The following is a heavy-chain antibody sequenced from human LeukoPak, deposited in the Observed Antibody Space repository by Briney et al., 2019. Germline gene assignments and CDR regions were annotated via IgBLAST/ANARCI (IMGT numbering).Heavy chain of an antibody. CDR2: IYYSGST. CDR1: GGSISSYY. J-gene: IGHJ3*02. Sequence: IPSQTLSLTCTVSGGSISSYYWSWIRQPPGKGLEWIGYIYYSGSTNYNPSLKSRVTISVDTSKNQFSLKLSSVTAADTAVYYCARISRVTMVPYAFDIWGQGTMVTVSS. D-gene: IGHD3-10*01. CDR3: ARISRVTMVPYAFDI. V-gene: IGHV4-59*01.